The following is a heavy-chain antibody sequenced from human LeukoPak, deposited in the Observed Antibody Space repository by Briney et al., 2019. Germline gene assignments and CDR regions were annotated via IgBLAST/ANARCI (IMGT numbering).Heavy chain of an antibody. V-gene: IGHV1-18*04. CDR1: GYTFTSYY. Sequence: ASVKVSCKASGYTFTSYYMYWVRQAPGQGLEWMGWISAYNGNTNYAQKLQGRVTMTTDTSTSTAYMELRSLRSDDTAVYYCARGIPPLTPFDYWGQGTLVTVSS. J-gene: IGHJ4*02. CDR2: ISAYNGNT. D-gene: IGHD2-21*01. CDR3: ARGIPPLTPFDY.